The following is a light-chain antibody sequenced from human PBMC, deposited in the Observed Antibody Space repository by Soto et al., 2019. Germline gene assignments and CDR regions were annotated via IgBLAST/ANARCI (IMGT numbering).Light chain of an antibody. Sequence: VLTHARSTLSHSPDQSATLSVRASQSVSSNLAWYQLKPGQAPRLLIYGASTRATGIPARFSGSGSGTELTLTICSLQADDFAVYSCQQYNDWQRFGQGGMV. J-gene: IGKJ1*01. CDR2: GAS. CDR1: QSVSSN. V-gene: IGKV3-15*01. CDR3: QQYNDWQR.